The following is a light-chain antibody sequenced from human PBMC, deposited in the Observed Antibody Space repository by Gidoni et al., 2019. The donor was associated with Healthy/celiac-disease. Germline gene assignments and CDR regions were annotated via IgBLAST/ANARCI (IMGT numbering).Light chain of an antibody. V-gene: IGLV7-46*01. CDR3: LLSYSGARV. Sequence: QAVVTQEPSLTVSPGGTVTLTCGSSTGAVTSGHYPYWFQQKPGQAPRTLIYETSNKTSWTPARFSGSLLGGKAALTLSGAQPEDEAEYYCLLSYSGARVFGGGTKLTVL. J-gene: IGLJ2*01. CDR2: ETS. CDR1: TGAVTSGHY.